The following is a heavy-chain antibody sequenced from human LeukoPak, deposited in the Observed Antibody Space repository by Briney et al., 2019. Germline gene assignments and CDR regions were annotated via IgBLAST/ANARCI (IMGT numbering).Heavy chain of an antibody. CDR3: ARSRQASGLFNF. D-gene: IGHD3-10*01. CDR1: GGAITSGGYS. J-gene: IGHJ4*02. V-gene: IGHV4-30-2*01. CDR2: IYERGPA. Sequence: SQTLSLTCTVPGGAITSGGYSWNWIRQPPGKGLEWIGCIYERGPAYYNPSLKSRFTISVDRPKNQFFLNVTSLTAADTAVYYCARSRQASGLFNFWGQGTLVVVSS.